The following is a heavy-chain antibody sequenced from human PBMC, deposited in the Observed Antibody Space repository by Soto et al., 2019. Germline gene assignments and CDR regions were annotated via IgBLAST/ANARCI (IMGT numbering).Heavy chain of an antibody. V-gene: IGHV3-23*01. D-gene: IGHD5-18*01. J-gene: IGHJ3*01. CDR1: GFTFHNFA. CDR2: VSGSGGST. CDR3: EKDTTSGYGRAFEV. Sequence: PGGSLRLSCAASGFTFHNFALNWVRQAPGKGPEWVSSVSGSGGSTYYADSVKGRFTVSRDNSKNTLFLQMNSLRVEDTAMYYCEKDTTSGYGRAFEVWGQGTMVTVSS.